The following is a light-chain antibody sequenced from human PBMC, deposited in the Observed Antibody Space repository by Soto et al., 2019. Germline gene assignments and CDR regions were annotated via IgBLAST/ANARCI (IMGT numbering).Light chain of an antibody. CDR2: GAS. J-gene: IGKJ4*01. V-gene: IGKV3-15*01. CDR3: QQYNNWPQA. Sequence: EIVLTQSPATLSVSPGERATLFCRASQSVSSNLAWYQQKPGQAPRLLIYGASTRATGIPARFSGSGSGTEFTLTISSLQSEDFAVYYCQQYNNWPQAFGGGTKVDI. CDR1: QSVSSN.